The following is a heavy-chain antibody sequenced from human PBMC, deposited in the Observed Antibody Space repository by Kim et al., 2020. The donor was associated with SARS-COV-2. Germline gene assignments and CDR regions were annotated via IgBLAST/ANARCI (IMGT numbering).Heavy chain of an antibody. V-gene: IGHV1-18*01. CDR2: ISAYNGNT. Sequence: ASVKVSCKASGYTFTSYGISWVRQAPGQGLEWMGWISAYNGNTNYAQKLQGRVTMTTDTSTSTAYMELRSLRSDDTAVYYCARSPYDSSGYYSGYFQHWGQGTLVTVSS. D-gene: IGHD3-22*01. J-gene: IGHJ1*01. CDR3: ARSPYDSSGYYSGYFQH. CDR1: GYTFTSYG.